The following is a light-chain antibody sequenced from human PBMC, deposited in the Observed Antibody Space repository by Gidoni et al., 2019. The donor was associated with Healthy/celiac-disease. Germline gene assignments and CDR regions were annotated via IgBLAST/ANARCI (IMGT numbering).Light chain of an antibody. V-gene: IGKV2-28*01. Sequence: IVRTQSPLFLPVTPGEPASSSCMASQSLLHSTGYNCLDWYLQKPGQSPQLLFYLGSIRASGVTDRFSGSGSGTDFTLKISRVEAEDVGVYYCLQALQTWTFGQGTKVEIK. CDR2: LGS. CDR1: QSLLHSTGYNC. J-gene: IGKJ1*01. CDR3: LQALQTWT.